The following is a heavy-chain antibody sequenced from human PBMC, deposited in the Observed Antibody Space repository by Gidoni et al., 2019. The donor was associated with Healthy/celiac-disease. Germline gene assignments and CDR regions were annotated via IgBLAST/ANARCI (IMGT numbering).Heavy chain of an antibody. V-gene: IGHV4-34*01. D-gene: IGHD3-22*01. CDR3: ARGPATSGYYYGDAFDI. J-gene: IGHJ3*02. Sequence: QVQLQQWGAGLLKPSETLSLTCAVYGGSFSGYYWSWIRQPPGKGLEWIGEINHSGSTNYNPSLKSRVTISVDTSKNQFSLKLSSVTAADTAVYYCARGPATSGYYYGDAFDIWGQGTMVTVSS. CDR1: GGSFSGYY. CDR2: INHSGST.